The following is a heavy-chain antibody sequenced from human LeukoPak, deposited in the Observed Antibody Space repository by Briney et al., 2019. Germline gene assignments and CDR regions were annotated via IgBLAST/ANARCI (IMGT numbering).Heavy chain of an antibody. J-gene: IGHJ3*02. CDR1: GFTFSDYY. CDR2: ISSSGSTI. CDR3: ARVEMATKQAFDI. D-gene: IGHD5-24*01. V-gene: IGHV3-11*01. Sequence: GGSLRLSCAASGFTFSDYYMSWIRQAPGKGLEWVSYISSSGSTIYYADSVKGRFTISRDNAKNSLYLQMNSLRAEDTAVYYCARVEMATKQAFDIWDQGTMVTVSS.